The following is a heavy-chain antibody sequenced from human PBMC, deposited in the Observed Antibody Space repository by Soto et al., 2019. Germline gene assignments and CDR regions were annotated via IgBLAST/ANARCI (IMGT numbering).Heavy chain of an antibody. CDR1: GGTFSSYR. CDR2: IVPIYRPA. CDR3: ARDSGVKLSSS. D-gene: IGHD6-13*01. Sequence: QVQLVQSGAEVKKPGSSVKVSCKASGGTFSSYRINWVRQAPGQGREWVGGIVPIYRPADYAQKFQGKVTITATESARTAYMEVRSLKSQGPAVYYCARDSGVKLSSSWGQGPLVTVSS. V-gene: IGHV1-69*01. J-gene: IGHJ4*02.